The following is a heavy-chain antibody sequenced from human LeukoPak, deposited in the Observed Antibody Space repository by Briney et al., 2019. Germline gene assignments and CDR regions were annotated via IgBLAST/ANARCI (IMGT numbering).Heavy chain of an antibody. CDR2: ISAYNGNT. V-gene: IGHV1-18*01. CDR3: ATGVFDIVVVPAASPFDY. Sequence: ASVKVSCRASGYTFTSYGISWVRQAPGQELEWMGWISAYNGNTNYAQKLLGRVTMTTDTSTSTAYMELRSLRSDDTAVYYCATGVFDIVVVPAASPFDYWGQGTRVTVSS. D-gene: IGHD2-2*01. J-gene: IGHJ4*02. CDR1: GYTFTSYG.